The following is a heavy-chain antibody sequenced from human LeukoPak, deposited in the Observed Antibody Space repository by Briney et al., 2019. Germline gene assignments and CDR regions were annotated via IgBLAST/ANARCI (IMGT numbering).Heavy chain of an antibody. CDR2: ISASGST. J-gene: IGHJ5*02. V-gene: IGHV4-4*07. CDR3: ATDISWFDP. Sequence: SETLSLTCTVSGGSISSYYWSWIRQPAGKGLEWIGRISASGSTNYAPSLRSRATMSVDTSTNQFSLKLSSVTAADTAVYYCATDISWFDPWGRGTLVTVSS. CDR1: GGSISSYY.